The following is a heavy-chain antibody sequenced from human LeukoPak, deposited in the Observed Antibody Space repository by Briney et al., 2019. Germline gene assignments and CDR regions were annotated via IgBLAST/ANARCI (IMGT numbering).Heavy chain of an antibody. J-gene: IGHJ4*02. CDR2: ISGSGGST. D-gene: IGHD1-26*01. CDR1: EFTFSDYG. CDR3: AKATRVGYFDY. Sequence: GGSLRLSCAASEFTFSDYGMNWVRQAPGKGLEWVSAISGSGGSTYYADSVKGRFTISRDNSKNTLYLQMNSLRAEDTAVYYCAKATRVGYFDYWGQGTLVTVSS. V-gene: IGHV3-23*01.